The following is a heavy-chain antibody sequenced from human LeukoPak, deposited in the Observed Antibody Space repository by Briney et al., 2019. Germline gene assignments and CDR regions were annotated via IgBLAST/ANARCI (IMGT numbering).Heavy chain of an antibody. Sequence: SQTLSLTCAISGDSVSSSSAAWNWIRQSPSRGLEWLGRTYYRSKWFNDYAVSVKSRITFNADTSKNQFSLQLNSVSPEDTAVYYCARDPDLSGGGYYFDYWGQGTQVTVSS. CDR1: GDSVSSSSAA. V-gene: IGHV6-1*01. CDR3: ARDPDLSGGGYYFDY. D-gene: IGHD6-19*01. CDR2: TYYRSKWFN. J-gene: IGHJ4*02.